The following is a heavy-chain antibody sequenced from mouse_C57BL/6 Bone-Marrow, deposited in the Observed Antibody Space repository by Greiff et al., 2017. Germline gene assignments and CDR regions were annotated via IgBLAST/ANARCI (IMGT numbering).Heavy chain of an antibody. J-gene: IGHJ3*01. CDR1: GYAFSSYW. Sequence: VKLMESGAELVKPGASVKISCKASGYAFSSYWMNWVKQRPGKGLEWIGQIYPGDGDTNYNGKFKGKATLTADKSSSTAYMQLSSLTSEDSAVYFCARCYGSLAWFAYWGQGTLVTVSA. V-gene: IGHV1-80*01. CDR2: IYPGDGDT. CDR3: ARCYGSLAWFAY. D-gene: IGHD1-1*01.